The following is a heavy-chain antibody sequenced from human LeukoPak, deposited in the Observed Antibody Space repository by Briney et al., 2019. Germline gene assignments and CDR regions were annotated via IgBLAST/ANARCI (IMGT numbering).Heavy chain of an antibody. CDR3: ADGGWELPQDFDAFDI. J-gene: IGHJ3*02. Sequence: PTGGSLRLSCAASGFTFSSYAMSWVRQAPGKGLEWVSAISGSGGSTYYADSVKGRFPISRDNSKNTLYLQMNSLRAEDTAVYYCADGGWELPQDFDAFDIWGQGTMVTVSS. V-gene: IGHV3-23*01. CDR2: ISGSGGST. CDR1: GFTFSSYA. D-gene: IGHD1-26*01.